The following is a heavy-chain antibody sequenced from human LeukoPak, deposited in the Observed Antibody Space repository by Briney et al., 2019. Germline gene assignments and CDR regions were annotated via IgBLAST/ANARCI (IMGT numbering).Heavy chain of an antibody. Sequence: PGGSLRLSCAASGFTFSSYSMNWVRQAPGKGLEWVSYIRSTGSSTAYADSVKGRFAISRDNAKNSLYLKMNGLRVEDTAIYYCARVYYASWSGQPLSQHWLDPWGQGTLVTVSS. CDR3: ARVYYASWSGQPLSQHWLDP. V-gene: IGHV3-48*04. J-gene: IGHJ5*02. CDR2: IRSTGSST. CDR1: GFTFSSYS. D-gene: IGHD3-3*01.